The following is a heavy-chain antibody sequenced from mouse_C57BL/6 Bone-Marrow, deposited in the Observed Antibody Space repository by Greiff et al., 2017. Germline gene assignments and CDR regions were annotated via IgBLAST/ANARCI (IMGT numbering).Heavy chain of an antibody. CDR3: AGRDGYSERFAY. J-gene: IGHJ3*01. CDR1: GFTFSSYG. Sequence: DVHLVESGGDLVKPGGSLKLSCAASGFTFSSYGMSWVRQTPDQRLEWVATISSGGSYTYYPDSVKGRFTIPRDNATKTLYLKMGSLKSRDTAMDYCAGRDGYSERFAYWGQGTLVTVSA. D-gene: IGHD2-3*01. CDR2: ISSGGSYT. V-gene: IGHV5-6*01.